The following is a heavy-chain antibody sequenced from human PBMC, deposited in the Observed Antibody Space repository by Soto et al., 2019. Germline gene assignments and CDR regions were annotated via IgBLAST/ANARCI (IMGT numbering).Heavy chain of an antibody. CDR3: ARESYYYDSSGYYTDAFDI. CDR2: IIPIFGTA. CDR1: GGTFSSYA. V-gene: IGHV1-69*01. D-gene: IGHD3-22*01. J-gene: IGHJ3*02. Sequence: QVQLVQSGAEVKKPGSSVKVSCKASGGTFSSYAISWVRQAPGQGLEWMGGIIPIFGTANYAQKFQGRVTITADESTSTAYMELSSLRSEDTAVYYCARESYYYDSSGYYTDAFDIWGQGTMVTVSS.